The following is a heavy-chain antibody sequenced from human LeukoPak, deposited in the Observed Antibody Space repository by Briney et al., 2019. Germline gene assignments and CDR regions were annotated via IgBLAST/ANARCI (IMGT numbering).Heavy chain of an antibody. Sequence: HPGGSLRLSCAASGFTFSSYGMHWVRQAPGKGLEWVAVIWYDGSNKYYADSVKGRFTISRDNSKNTLYLQMNSLRAEDTAVYYCARDSSSSYYFDYWGQGTLVTVSS. CDR2: IWYDGSNK. J-gene: IGHJ4*02. V-gene: IGHV3-33*08. D-gene: IGHD6-6*01. CDR1: GFTFSSYG. CDR3: ARDSSSSYYFDY.